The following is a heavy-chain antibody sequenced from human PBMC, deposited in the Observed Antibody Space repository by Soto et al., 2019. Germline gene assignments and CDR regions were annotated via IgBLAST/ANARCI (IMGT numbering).Heavy chain of an antibody. CDR3: ARDTFKRAVTSYYYYYGMHV. CDR2: IKQDGSEK. J-gene: IGHJ6*02. D-gene: IGHD4-17*01. Sequence: GGSLRLSCAASGFTFSSYWMSWVRQAPGKGLEWVANIKQDGSEKYYVDSVKGRFTISRDNAKNSLYLQMNSLRAEDTAVYYCARDTFKRAVTSYYYYYGMHVWGQGTTVTVSS. CDR1: GFTFSSYW. V-gene: IGHV3-7*05.